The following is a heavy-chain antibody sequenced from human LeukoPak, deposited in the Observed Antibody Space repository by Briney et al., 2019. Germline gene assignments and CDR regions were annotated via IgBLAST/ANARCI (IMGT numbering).Heavy chain of an antibody. CDR2: IYYSGST. J-gene: IGHJ4*02. CDR3: ARIVKWGLRPRTKKKFFFDH. V-gene: IGHV4-59*12. Sequence: SETLSLTCTVSGGSISSYYWSWIRQPPGKGLEWIGYIYYSGSTNYKPSLKSRVTISVDTSKNQFSLKLSSVTAADTAVYYCARIVKWGLRPRTKKKFFFDHWGQGTLVTVSS. D-gene: IGHD1-26*01. CDR1: GGSISSYY.